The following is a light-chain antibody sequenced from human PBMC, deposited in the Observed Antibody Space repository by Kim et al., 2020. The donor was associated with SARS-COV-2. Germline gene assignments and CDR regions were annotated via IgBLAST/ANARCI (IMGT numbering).Light chain of an antibody. Sequence: ASVGDRVTITCRASQSIGAWLAWYQQKPGKAPNLLIYKASSLKSGVPSRFSGSGSGTEFTLTISSLQPDDFASYYCQQYNSYSWTFGQGTKVEIK. V-gene: IGKV1-5*03. J-gene: IGKJ1*01. CDR2: KAS. CDR1: QSIGAW. CDR3: QQYNSYSWT.